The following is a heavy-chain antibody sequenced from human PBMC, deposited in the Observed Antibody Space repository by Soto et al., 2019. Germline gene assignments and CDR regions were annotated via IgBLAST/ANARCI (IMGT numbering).Heavy chain of an antibody. CDR3: ARGNHRWLPLWYFDL. Sequence: QVQLVQSGAEVKKPGSSVTVSCKASGGTFSSYTISWVRQAPGQGLEWMGGIIPIFGTANYAQKFQGRVTXPSAXSXRTAYMELSSLRSEDTAVYYCARGNHRWLPLWYFDLWGRGTLVTVSS. CDR1: GGTFSSYT. CDR2: IIPIFGTA. J-gene: IGHJ2*01. D-gene: IGHD5-12*01. V-gene: IGHV1-69*05.